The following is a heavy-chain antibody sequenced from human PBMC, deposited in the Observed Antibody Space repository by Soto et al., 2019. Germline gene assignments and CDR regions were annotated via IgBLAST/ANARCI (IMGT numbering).Heavy chain of an antibody. Sequence: TSETLSLTCTVSGGSVSSGSYYWSWIRQPPGKGLEWIGYIYYSGSTNYNPSLKSRVTISVDTSKNQFSLKLSSVTAADTAVYYCARRYDHVSGPFDYWGQGTLVTVSS. CDR3: ARRYDHVSGPFDY. J-gene: IGHJ4*02. D-gene: IGHD3-16*01. CDR1: GGSVSSGSYY. V-gene: IGHV4-61*01. CDR2: IYYSGST.